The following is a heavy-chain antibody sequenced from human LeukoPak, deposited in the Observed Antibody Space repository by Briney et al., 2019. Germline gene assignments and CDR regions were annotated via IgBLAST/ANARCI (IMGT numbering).Heavy chain of an antibody. CDR3: AKGQLGAMGLFDY. D-gene: IGHD6-13*01. CDR2: ISGSGGST. J-gene: IGHJ4*02. V-gene: IGHV3-23*01. Sequence: GGSLRLSCAASGFTFSSYAMSWVRQAPGKGLEWVSAISGSGGSTYYADSVKGRFTISRDNSKNTLYLQMNSPRAEDTAVYYCAKGQLGAMGLFDYWGQGTLVTVSS. CDR1: GFTFSSYA.